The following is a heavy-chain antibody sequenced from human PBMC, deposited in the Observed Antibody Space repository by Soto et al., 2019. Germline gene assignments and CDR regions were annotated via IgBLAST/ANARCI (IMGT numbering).Heavy chain of an antibody. D-gene: IGHD3-16*02. CDR1: GYTFTTYA. Sequence: QVQLVQSGAEVKKPGASVKVSCQTSGYTFTTYAISWVRQAPGQGLEWMGWISNYNGNTNYAQRFQGRVTMTTDTSTSTASMELRSLRSDDTAIYYCARVERGGYDYVWGSYRYSTHDYWGQGSLVTVSS. CDR2: ISNYNGNT. CDR3: ARVERGGYDYVWGSYRYSTHDY. J-gene: IGHJ4*02. V-gene: IGHV1-18*04.